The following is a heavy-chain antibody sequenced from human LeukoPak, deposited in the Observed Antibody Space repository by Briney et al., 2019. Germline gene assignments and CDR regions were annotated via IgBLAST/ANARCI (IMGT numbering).Heavy chain of an antibody. Sequence: SQTLSLTCDISGDSVSTNIGAWHWIRQSPSRGLEWLGRTYYRCKWFNDYALSVKSRVSINPDTSKNQFSLQLNSVTPEDTAVYYCARSFTTSAGAFDIWGQGTMVTVSS. D-gene: IGHD1-1*01. J-gene: IGHJ3*02. V-gene: IGHV6-1*01. CDR3: ARSFTTSAGAFDI. CDR2: TYYRCKWFN. CDR1: GDSVSTNIGA.